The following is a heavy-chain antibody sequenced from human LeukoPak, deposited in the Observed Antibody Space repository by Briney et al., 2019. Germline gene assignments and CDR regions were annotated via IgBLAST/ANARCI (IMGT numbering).Heavy chain of an antibody. CDR2: INHSGST. J-gene: IGHJ4*02. D-gene: IGHD6-13*01. Sequence: SETLSLTCAVYGGSFSGYYWSWIRQPPGKGLEWIGEINHSGSTNYNPSLKSRVTISVDTSKNQFSLKLSSVTAADTAVYYCARVKSSWYYFDYWGQGTLVTVSS. CDR3: ARVKSSWYYFDY. V-gene: IGHV4-34*01. CDR1: GGSFSGYY.